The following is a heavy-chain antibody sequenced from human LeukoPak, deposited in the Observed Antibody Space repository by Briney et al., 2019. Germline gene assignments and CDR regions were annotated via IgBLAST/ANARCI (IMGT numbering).Heavy chain of an antibody. CDR3: ARLIGDRTIYDY. J-gene: IGHJ4*02. CDR2: INQGGSET. CDR1: GFDFSDHY. D-gene: IGHD6-6*01. Sequence: GGSLRLSCAASGFDFSDHYMDWVRQAPGKGLEWVASINQGGSETYYVESVKGRFTISRDNAMNSFFLQMNSLRAEDTAVYYCARLIGDRTIYDYWGQGTLVTVSS. V-gene: IGHV3-7*01.